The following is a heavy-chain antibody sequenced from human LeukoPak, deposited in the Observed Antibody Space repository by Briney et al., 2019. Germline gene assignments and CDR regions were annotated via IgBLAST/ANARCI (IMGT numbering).Heavy chain of an antibody. CDR2: MSYDGSLK. V-gene: IGHV3-30-3*01. Sequence: GGSLRLSCAASGFTFSDYYMSWIRQAPGKGLEWVGVMSYDGSLKYYADSVKGRFTISRDNAKNSLYLQMNSLRAEDTAVCYCWVDVTIFGVVTYVDYWGQGTLVTVSS. J-gene: IGHJ4*02. CDR1: GFTFSDYY. CDR3: WVDVTIFGVVTYVDY. D-gene: IGHD3-3*01.